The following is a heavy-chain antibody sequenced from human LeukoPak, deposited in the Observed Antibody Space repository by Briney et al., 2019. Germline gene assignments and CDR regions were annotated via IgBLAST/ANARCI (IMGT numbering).Heavy chain of an antibody. V-gene: IGHV3-33*06. J-gene: IGHJ4*02. CDR2: IWYDGSNK. CDR3: AKDRTSLLDY. CDR1: GFTFSSYG. Sequence: QPGRSLRLSCAASGFTFSSYGMHWVRQAPGKGLGWVAVIWYDGSNKYYADSVKGRFTISRDNSKNTLYPQMNNLRAEDTAVYYCAKDRTSLLDYWGQGTLVTVSS. D-gene: IGHD3-3*01.